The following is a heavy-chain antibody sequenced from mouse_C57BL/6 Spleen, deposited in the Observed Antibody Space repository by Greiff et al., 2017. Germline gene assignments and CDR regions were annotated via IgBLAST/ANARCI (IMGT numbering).Heavy chain of an antibody. CDR3: ARSYYSNYEGIYYAMDY. J-gene: IGHJ4*01. Sequence: VQLVESGPGLVAPSQSLSITCTVSGFSLTSYGVHWVRQPPGKGLEWLVVIWSDGSTTYNSALKSRLSISKDNSKSQVFLKMNSLQTDDTAMYYCARSYYSNYEGIYYAMDYWGQGTSVTVSS. V-gene: IGHV2-6*03. D-gene: IGHD2-5*01. CDR1: GFSLTSYG. CDR2: IWSDGST.